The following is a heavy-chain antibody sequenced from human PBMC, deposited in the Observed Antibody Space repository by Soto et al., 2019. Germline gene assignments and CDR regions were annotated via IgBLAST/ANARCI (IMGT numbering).Heavy chain of an antibody. CDR1: GYSFNSYA. D-gene: IGHD3-3*01. CDR3: ARAAVAGWSRTDDAMGV. J-gene: IGHJ6*02. CDR2: INAGNRNT. V-gene: IGHV1-3*01. Sequence: QVQLVQSGAEVKKPGASEKVSCKASGYSFNSYALHWVRQAPGQRLEWMAWINAGNRNTKYSQRFQGRVTVTRDTSANSTYMELSNLRSEDTAVYYCARAAVAGWSRTDDAMGVWGQGTTVTVSS.